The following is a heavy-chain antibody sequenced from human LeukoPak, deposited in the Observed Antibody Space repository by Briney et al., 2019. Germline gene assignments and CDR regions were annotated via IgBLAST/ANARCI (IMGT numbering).Heavy chain of an antibody. Sequence: GGSLRLSCAASGFTFSSYSMNWVRQAPRKGLEWVSSISSSSSSIYYADSVKGRFTISRDNAKNSLYLQMNGLRAEDTAVYYCARDLNWETYWGQGTLVSVSS. CDR2: ISSSSSSI. CDR3: ARDLNWETY. CDR1: GFTFSSYS. D-gene: IGHD7-27*01. J-gene: IGHJ4*02. V-gene: IGHV3-21*01.